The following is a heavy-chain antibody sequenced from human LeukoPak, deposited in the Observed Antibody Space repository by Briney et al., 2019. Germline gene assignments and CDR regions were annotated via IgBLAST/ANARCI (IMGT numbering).Heavy chain of an antibody. J-gene: IGHJ4*02. V-gene: IGHV1-18*01. D-gene: IGHD3-22*01. CDR3: ARDLYYYDSSGYYPNDY. CDR2: ISAYNGNT. CDR1: GYTFTSYG. Sequence: ASVKVSCKASGYTFTSYGISWVRQAPGQGLEWMGWISAYNGNTNYAQKLQGRVTMTTDTSTSTAYMELRSLRSDDTAVYYCARDLYYYDSSGYYPNDYWGQGTLVTVSS.